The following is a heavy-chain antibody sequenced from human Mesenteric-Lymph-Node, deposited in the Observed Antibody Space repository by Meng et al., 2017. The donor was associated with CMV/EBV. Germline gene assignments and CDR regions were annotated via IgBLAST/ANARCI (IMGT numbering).Heavy chain of an antibody. J-gene: IGHJ6*02. V-gene: IGHV3-48*04. CDR1: GFSFSLYS. CDR3: ARVSLGEDYYYYYGMDV. Sequence: GESLKISCAASGFSFSLYSMNWVRQVPGKGLEWVSYISSRSATLYYTDSVQGRFTVSRDDARNSLYLDMNSLRAEDTAVYYCARVSLGEDYYYYYGMDVWGQGSTVTVSS. CDR2: ISSRSATL.